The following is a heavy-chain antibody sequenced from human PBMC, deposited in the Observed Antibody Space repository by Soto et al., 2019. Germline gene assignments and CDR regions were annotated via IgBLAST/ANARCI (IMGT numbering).Heavy chain of an antibody. D-gene: IGHD6-13*01. V-gene: IGHV4-59*01. CDR3: AREGYSSRWNPIDY. CDR2: IDSSGST. Sequence: SETLSLTCTASGVSISFYYWSWIRQPPGKGLEWIAYIDSSGSTKYNPSLKSRVTISLDTSRNQLSLKLNSVTAADTAVYYRAREGYSSRWNPIDYWGQGTQVTVSS. J-gene: IGHJ4*02. CDR1: GVSISFYY.